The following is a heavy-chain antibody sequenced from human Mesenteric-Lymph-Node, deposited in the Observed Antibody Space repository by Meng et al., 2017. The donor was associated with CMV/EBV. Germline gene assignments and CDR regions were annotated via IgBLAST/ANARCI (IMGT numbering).Heavy chain of an antibody. CDR3: ARDVVIVVVPAATTAPYGMDV. V-gene: IGHV3-21*01. Sequence: GESLKISCATSGFTFSTYTMSWVRQAPGKGLEWVSSITGSGVSKNYADSARGRFTISRDNSKNTLYLQMNSLRAENTAVYYCARDVVIVVVPAATTAPYGMDVWGQGTTVTVSS. CDR1: GFTFSTYT. J-gene: IGHJ6*02. CDR2: ITGSGVSK. D-gene: IGHD2-2*01.